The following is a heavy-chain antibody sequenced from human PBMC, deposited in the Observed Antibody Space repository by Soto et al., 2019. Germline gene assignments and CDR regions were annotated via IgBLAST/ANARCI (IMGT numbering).Heavy chain of an antibody. V-gene: IGHV3-30*18. J-gene: IGHJ4*02. CDR1: GFTFSSYG. CDR3: AKDGGLSDVVVPAASIDY. Sequence: QVQLVESGGGVVQPGRSLRLSCAASGFTFSSYGMHWVRQAPGKGLEWVAVISYDGSNKYYADSVKGRFTISRDNSKNTLYLQMNSLRAEDTAVYYCAKDGGLSDVVVPAASIDYWGQGTLVTVSS. D-gene: IGHD2-2*01. CDR2: ISYDGSNK.